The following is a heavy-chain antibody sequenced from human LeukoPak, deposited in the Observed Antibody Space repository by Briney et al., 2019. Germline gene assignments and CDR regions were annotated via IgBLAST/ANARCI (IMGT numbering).Heavy chain of an antibody. CDR2: MNPNSGNT. V-gene: IGHV1-8*02. CDR1: GYTFTSYD. J-gene: IGHJ4*02. Sequence: ASVKVSCKASGYTFTSYDINWVRQATGQGLEWMGWMNPNSGNTGYAQKFQGRVTTTRNTSISTAYMELSSLRSEDTAVYYCARGLTMIVVVPGYWGQGTLVTVSS. D-gene: IGHD3-22*01. CDR3: ARGLTMIVVVPGY.